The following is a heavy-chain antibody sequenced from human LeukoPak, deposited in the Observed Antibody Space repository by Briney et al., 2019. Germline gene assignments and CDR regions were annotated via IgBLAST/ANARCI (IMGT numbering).Heavy chain of an antibody. CDR3: ARGDWKYGDFDR. J-gene: IGHJ4*02. Sequence: PSETLSLTCAVSGGSISSSSYYWGWIRQPPGKGLEWIGSVYYRGNTYYNPSLKSRVTTSVDTSKNQFSLKVSSMTAADTAVYYCARGDWKYGDFDRWGQGNLVTVSS. CDR2: VYYRGNT. D-gene: IGHD1-7*01. V-gene: IGHV4-39*07. CDR1: GGSISSSSYY.